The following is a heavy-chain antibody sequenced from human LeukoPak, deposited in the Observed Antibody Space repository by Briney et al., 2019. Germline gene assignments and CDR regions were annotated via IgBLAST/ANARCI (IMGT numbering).Heavy chain of an antibody. Sequence: GGSLRLSCAASGFTFSTYSMNWVRQAPGKGLEWVSFISTSSSYIYYADSLKGRFTISRDNAKNSLYLQMNSLTAADTAVYYCARDLIRTITFEYWGHGTLVTVSS. CDR1: GFTFSTYS. D-gene: IGHD1/OR15-1a*01. CDR2: ISTSSSYI. J-gene: IGHJ4*01. V-gene: IGHV3-21*01. CDR3: ARDLIRTITFEY.